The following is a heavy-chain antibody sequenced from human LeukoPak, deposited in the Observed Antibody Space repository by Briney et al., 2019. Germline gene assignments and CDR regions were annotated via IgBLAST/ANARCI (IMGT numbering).Heavy chain of an antibody. V-gene: IGHV3-23*01. J-gene: IGHJ4*02. CDR2: ISGGGSST. D-gene: IGHD6-6*01. CDR3: AKVREYSSSRWYYFDY. CDR1: GFAFSSYA. Sequence: GGSLRLSCAASGFAFSSYAMSWVRQAPGKGLGWVSAISGGGSSTYYADPVKGRFTISRDNSKNTLYLQMNSLRAEDTAVYYCAKVREYSSSRWYYFDYWGQGTLVTVSS.